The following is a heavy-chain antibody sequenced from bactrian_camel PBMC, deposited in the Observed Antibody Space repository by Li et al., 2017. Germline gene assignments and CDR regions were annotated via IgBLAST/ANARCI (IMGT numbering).Heavy chain of an antibody. Sequence: HVQLVESGGGSVQPGGSLRLSCTASGFTFDDSEMGWFRQAPGIECELVSTINSVGKTYYLDSVKGRFTISRDNAKNTVYLQMNSLKPEDTANYYCAAVRSSGGGCLKALPEFRGWGQGTQVTV. D-gene: IGHD7*01. J-gene: IGHJ4*01. CDR3: AAVRSSGGGCLKALPEFRG. CDR2: INSVGKT. V-gene: IGHV3S60*01. CDR1: GFTFDDSE.